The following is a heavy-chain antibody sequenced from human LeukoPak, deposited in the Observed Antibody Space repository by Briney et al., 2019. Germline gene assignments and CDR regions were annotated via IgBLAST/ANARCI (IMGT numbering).Heavy chain of an antibody. J-gene: IGHJ5*02. D-gene: IGHD2-2*01. CDR2: INTNSGGT. V-gene: IGHV1-2*02. CDR3: AREGDVVADVNWFDP. CDR1: GYTFTSYD. Sequence: ASVKVSCKASGYTFTSYDINWVRQAPGQGPEWMGWINTNSGGTNYAQKFQGRITLTRDTSITTAFMALGRLTSDDTAVYYCAREGDVVADVNWFDPWGQGTLVTVSS.